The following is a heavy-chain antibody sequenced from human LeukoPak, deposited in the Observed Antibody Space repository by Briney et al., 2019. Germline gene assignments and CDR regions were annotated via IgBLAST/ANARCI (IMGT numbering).Heavy chain of an antibody. CDR3: ARDRVSYYYYYMDV. V-gene: IGHV4-30-4*08. D-gene: IGHD6-6*01. J-gene: IGHJ6*03. CDR1: GGSISSGDYC. CDR2: IYYSGST. Sequence: SQTMSLTCTVSGGSISSGDYCWSWIRQPPGKGLEWIGYIYYSGSTYYNPSLKSRVTISVDTSKNQFSLKLSSVTAADTAVYYCARDRVSYYYYYMDVWGKGTTVTVSS.